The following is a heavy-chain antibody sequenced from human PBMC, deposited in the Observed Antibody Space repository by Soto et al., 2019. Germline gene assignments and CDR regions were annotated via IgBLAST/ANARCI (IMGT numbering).Heavy chain of an antibody. CDR3: ARPHFNYHFWSGYYLF. Sequence: GESLKISCKGSGYSFTSYWIGWVRQMPGKGLEWMGIIYPGDSDTRYSPSFQGQVTISADKSISTAYLQWSSLRASDTAMYYCARPHFNYHFWSGYYLFWGQGTLATVSS. J-gene: IGHJ4*02. V-gene: IGHV5-51*01. CDR1: GYSFTSYW. D-gene: IGHD3-3*01. CDR2: IYPGDSDT.